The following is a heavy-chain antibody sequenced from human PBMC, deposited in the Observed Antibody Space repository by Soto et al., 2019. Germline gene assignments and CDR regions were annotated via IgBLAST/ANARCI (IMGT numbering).Heavy chain of an antibody. CDR1: GFIFSDYG. V-gene: IGHV3-33*01. J-gene: IGHJ4*02. Sequence: QVLLVEYGGGVVQPGRSLRLSCAASGFIFSDYGMHWVRQAPGKGLVWVAVMWFDGRHQYYTDYVKGRFTVSRDNSNNMLYVQMNNLRVEDTAVYYCARWTYYDNSGYYYVLDYWGQGTLVTVSS. CDR2: MWFDGRHQ. D-gene: IGHD3-22*01. CDR3: ARWTYYDNSGYYYVLDY.